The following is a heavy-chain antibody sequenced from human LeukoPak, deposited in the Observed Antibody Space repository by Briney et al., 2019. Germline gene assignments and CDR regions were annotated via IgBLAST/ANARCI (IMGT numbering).Heavy chain of an antibody. Sequence: ASVTVSCKASGGTFSSYAISWVRQAPGQGLEWMGGIIPIFGTANYAQKFQGRVTITADESTSTAYMELSSLRSEDTAVYYCARGERHSGYDFGIYYMDVWGKGTTVTVSS. V-gene: IGHV1-69*13. D-gene: IGHD5-12*01. J-gene: IGHJ6*03. CDR3: ARGERHSGYDFGIYYMDV. CDR1: GGTFSSYA. CDR2: IIPIFGTA.